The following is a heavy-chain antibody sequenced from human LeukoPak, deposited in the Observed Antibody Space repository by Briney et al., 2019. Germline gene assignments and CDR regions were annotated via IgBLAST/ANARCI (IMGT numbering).Heavy chain of an antibody. CDR2: INHSGST. D-gene: IGHD3-10*01. CDR3: ARGRPTVTYNLNYYGSGSYYNA. V-gene: IGHV4-34*01. Sequence: SETLSLTCAVYGGSFSGYYWSWIRQPPGKGLEWIGEINHSGSTNYNPSLKSRVTISVHTSKNQFSLKLSSVTAADTAVYYCARGRPTVTYNLNYYGSGSYYNAWGQGTLVTVSS. J-gene: IGHJ5*02. CDR1: GGSFSGYY.